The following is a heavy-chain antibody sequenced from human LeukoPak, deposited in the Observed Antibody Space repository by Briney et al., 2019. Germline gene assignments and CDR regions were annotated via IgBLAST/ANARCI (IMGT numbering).Heavy chain of an antibody. V-gene: IGHV3-23*01. CDR1: GFTFSSYA. CDR3: AKGRGCSSTSCYGVGYWFDP. J-gene: IGHJ5*02. CDR2: ISGSGGST. Sequence: GGSLRLSCAASGFTFSSYAMSWVRPAPGKGLEWVSAISGSGGSTYYADSVKGRFTISRDNSKNTLYLQMNSLRAEDTAVYYCAKGRGCSSTSCYGVGYWFDPWGQGTLVTVSS. D-gene: IGHD2-2*01.